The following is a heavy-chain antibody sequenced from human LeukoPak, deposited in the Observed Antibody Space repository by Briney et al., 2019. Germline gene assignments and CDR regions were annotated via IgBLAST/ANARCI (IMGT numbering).Heavy chain of an antibody. Sequence: ASVKVSCKASGYTFTSYYMHWVRQAPGQGLEWMGIINPSGGSTSYAQKFQGRVTMTRDTSTSTVYMELSSLRSEDTAVYYCARVLYYYGSGSYYTAKYYFDYWGQGTLVTVSS. J-gene: IGHJ4*02. CDR1: GYTFTSYY. CDR3: ARVLYYYGSGSYYTAKYYFDY. CDR2: INPSGGST. V-gene: IGHV1-46*01. D-gene: IGHD3-10*01.